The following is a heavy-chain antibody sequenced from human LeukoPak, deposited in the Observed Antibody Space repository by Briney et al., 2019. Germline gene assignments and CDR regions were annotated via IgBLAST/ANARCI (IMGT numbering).Heavy chain of an antibody. CDR2: IYYSGST. CDR3: ARTPSMVVTSEVY. D-gene: IGHD4-23*01. Sequence: SETLSLTCTVSGGSISNNNYYWDWIRQPPGKGLEWIGSIYYSGSTYYNPSLKSRVTISVDMSKNQFSLRLSSVTAADTAVYYCARTPSMVVTSEVYWGQGTLVTVSS. V-gene: IGHV4-39*01. J-gene: IGHJ4*02. CDR1: GGSISNNNYY.